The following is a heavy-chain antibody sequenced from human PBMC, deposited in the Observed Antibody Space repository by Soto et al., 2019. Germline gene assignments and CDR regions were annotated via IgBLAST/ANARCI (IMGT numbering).Heavy chain of an antibody. Sequence: GSLRLSCAASGFPFGDHAMHWVRQAPGKGLEWVSAITGRGDTTYYADSVKGRFTVSRDNSKNTLFLQMMSLRAEDTAVYYCAKDLYVQPPSGWFDPWGQGTVVTVSS. V-gene: IGHV3-23*01. CDR1: GFPFGDHA. CDR2: ITGRGDTT. CDR3: AKDLYVQPPSGWFDP. D-gene: IGHD1-26*01. J-gene: IGHJ5*02.